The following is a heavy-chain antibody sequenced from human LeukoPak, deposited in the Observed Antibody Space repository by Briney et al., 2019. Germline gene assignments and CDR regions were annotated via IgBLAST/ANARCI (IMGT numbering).Heavy chain of an antibody. CDR1: GYTFTSHG. J-gene: IGHJ6*02. CDR3: ARVGLGYCSSTSCDYYYGMDV. CDR2: ISAYNGNT. V-gene: IGHV1-18*01. D-gene: IGHD2-2*01. Sequence: ASVKVSCKASGYTFTSHGISWVRQAPGQGLEWMGWISAYNGNTNYAQKLQGRVTMTTDTSTSTAYMELRSLRSDDTAVYYCARVGLGYCSSTSCDYYYGMDVWGQGTTVTVSS.